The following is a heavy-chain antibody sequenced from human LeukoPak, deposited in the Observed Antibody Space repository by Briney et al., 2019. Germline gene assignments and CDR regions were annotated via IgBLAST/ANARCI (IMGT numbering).Heavy chain of an antibody. D-gene: IGHD5-24*01. J-gene: IGHJ6*02. CDR2: INNDGSTT. V-gene: IGHV3-74*01. CDR3: ARDRAYNMDV. Sequence: GGSLRLSCAASGFTFTNYWMHWVRQAPGKGLVWVSRINNDGSTTTYADSVKGRFTISRDNAKNTLYLQMNSLRAEDTAFYYCARDRAYNMDVWGQGTPVTVSS. CDR1: GFTFTNYW.